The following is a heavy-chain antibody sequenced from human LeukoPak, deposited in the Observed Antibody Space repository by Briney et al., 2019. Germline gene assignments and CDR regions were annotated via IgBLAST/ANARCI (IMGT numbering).Heavy chain of an antibody. D-gene: IGHD7-27*01. J-gene: IGHJ4*02. V-gene: IGHV4-30-2*01. CDR2: ISRSGST. CDR3: ARGLVTGDGALIDY. CDR1: GGSISSGRYS. Sequence: SQTLSLTCTVSGGSISSGRYSWNWIRQPPGKGLERIGYISRSGSTYYNPSLESRVTISIDRSLNQFSLKLTSVTAADTAVYYCARGLVTGDGALIDYWGQGTLVTVSS.